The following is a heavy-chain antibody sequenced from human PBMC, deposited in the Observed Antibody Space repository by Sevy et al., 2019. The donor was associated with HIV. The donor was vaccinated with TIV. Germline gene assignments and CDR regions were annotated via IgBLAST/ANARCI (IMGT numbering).Heavy chain of an antibody. CDR1: GFTFRTYS. Sequence: GGSLRLSCAASGFTFRTYSMNWVRQAPGKGLEWLSSISDDMRYIYYSDSVKGRFTISRANAKNLLYLQMNNLRVEDTAIYYCARDFTIFGVVSGIDYWGQGTLVTVSS. V-gene: IGHV3-21*04. CDR3: ARDFTIFGVVSGIDY. J-gene: IGHJ4*02. D-gene: IGHD3-3*01. CDR2: ISDDMRYI.